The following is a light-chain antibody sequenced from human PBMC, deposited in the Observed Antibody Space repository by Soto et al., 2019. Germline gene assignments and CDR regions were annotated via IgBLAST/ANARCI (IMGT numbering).Light chain of an antibody. Sequence: DIQMTQSPSTLSSSVGDRVTSSCRASQSISRGLAWYQQKPGKAPNVLIYDASTLESGVPSRFSGSGSGTEFTLTISSLQPEDFATYYCQHYSTVWAFGQGTKVDI. V-gene: IGKV1-5*01. CDR1: QSISRG. CDR2: DAS. J-gene: IGKJ1*01. CDR3: QHYSTVWA.